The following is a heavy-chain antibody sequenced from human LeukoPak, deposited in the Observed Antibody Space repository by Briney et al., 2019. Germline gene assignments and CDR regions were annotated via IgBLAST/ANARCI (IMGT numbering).Heavy chain of an antibody. CDR1: GFAFSSYA. V-gene: IGHV3-30-3*01. D-gene: IGHD3-9*01. J-gene: IGHJ4*02. CDR3: ARDLGYFDWLGYFDY. CDR2: ISYDGSNK. Sequence: GGSLRLSCAASGFAFSSYAMYWVRQAPGKGLEWVAVISYDGSNKYYADSVKGRFTLSRDNPKNTLFLQMNSLRAEDTAVYYCARDLGYFDWLGYFDYWGQGTLVTVSS.